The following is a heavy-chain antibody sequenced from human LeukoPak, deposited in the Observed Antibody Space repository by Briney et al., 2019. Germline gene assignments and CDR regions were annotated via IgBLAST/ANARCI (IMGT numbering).Heavy chain of an antibody. Sequence: ASVKVSCKASGYTFTGYYMHWVRQAPEQGLEWMGWISAYNGKTNYAQNLQGRVTMTTDTSTSTAYMELWSLRSDDTAVYYCARHLGGATTGTRVYYYYGMDVWGQGTTVTVSS. D-gene: IGHD1-26*01. CDR1: GYTFTGYY. CDR2: ISAYNGKT. J-gene: IGHJ6*02. CDR3: ARHLGGATTGTRVYYYYGMDV. V-gene: IGHV1-18*04.